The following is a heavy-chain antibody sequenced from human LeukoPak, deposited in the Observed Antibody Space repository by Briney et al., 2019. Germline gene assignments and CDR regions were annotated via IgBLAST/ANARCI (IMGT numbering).Heavy chain of an antibody. D-gene: IGHD3-10*01. J-gene: IGHJ4*02. CDR1: GFTFDDYA. CDR2: ISWNSGSI. Sequence: PGGSLRLSCAAPGFTFDDYAMHWVRQAPGKGLEWVSGISWNSGSIGYADSVKGRFTISRDNAKNSLYLQMNSLRAEDTALYYCAKASMVRGLFDYWGQGTLVTVSS. V-gene: IGHV3-9*01. CDR3: AKASMVRGLFDY.